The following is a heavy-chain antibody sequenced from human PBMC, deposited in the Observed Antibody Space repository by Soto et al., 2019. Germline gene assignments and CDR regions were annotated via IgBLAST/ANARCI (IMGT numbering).Heavy chain of an antibody. D-gene: IGHD3-16*02. CDR1: GGSISSSSYY. V-gene: IGHV4-39*01. CDR3: ARVKYDYMWGSYRYAFDI. Sequence: SETLSLTCTVSGGSISSSSYYWGWIRQPPGKGLEWIGSIYYSGSTYYNPSLKSRVTISVDTSKNQFSLKLSSVTAADTAVYYCARVKYDYMWGSYRYAFDIWGQGTMVTVSS. J-gene: IGHJ3*02. CDR2: IYYSGST.